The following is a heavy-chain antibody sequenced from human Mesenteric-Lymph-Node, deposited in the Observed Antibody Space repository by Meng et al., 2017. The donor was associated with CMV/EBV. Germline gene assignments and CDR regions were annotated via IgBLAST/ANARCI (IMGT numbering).Heavy chain of an antibody. CDR3: ARHVVPAALINFFNY. Sequence: SGGSFSTYAISWVRQAPGQGLEWMGGIIPIFGTTKYAEKFQGRVTITTDESTTTAYMELRSLRSEDTAVYYCARHVVPAALINFFNYWGQGTLVTVSS. CDR2: IIPIFGTT. V-gene: IGHV1-69*05. J-gene: IGHJ4*02. D-gene: IGHD2-2*01. CDR1: GGSFSTYA.